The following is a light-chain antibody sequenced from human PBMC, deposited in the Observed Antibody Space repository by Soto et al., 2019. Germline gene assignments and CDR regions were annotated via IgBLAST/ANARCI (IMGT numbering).Light chain of an antibody. V-gene: IGKV3-11*01. J-gene: IGKJ4*01. CDR2: DAS. CDR3: QQRSNWLS. Sequence: EIVLTQSPATLSLSPGERATLSCRASQSVSVYVAWYQQKPGQAPRLLLYDASNRAAGTPARFSGSGSGTDFTLTISSLEPEDFAGYYCQQRSNWLSFGGGSKVEIK. CDR1: QSVSVY.